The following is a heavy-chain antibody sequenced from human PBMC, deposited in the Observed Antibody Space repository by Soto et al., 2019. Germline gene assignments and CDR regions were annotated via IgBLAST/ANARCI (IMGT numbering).Heavy chain of an antibody. D-gene: IGHD3-3*01. CDR3: ARGEWFVRGYGMAV. J-gene: IGHJ6*02. V-gene: IGHV4-59*01. CDR1: GASISNDY. Sequence: QVLLQESGPGLVKPSETLSLTCTVSGASISNDYWSWIRQRPAQGLEYIGFIYNGGSPHYNPSLESRLTISPDTSQNQFSLTLKPVTAADTAVSSCARGEWFVRGYGMAVWGRGTTVTVS. CDR2: IYNGGSP.